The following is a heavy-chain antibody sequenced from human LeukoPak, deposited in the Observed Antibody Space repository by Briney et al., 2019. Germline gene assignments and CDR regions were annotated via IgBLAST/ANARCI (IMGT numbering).Heavy chain of an antibody. Sequence: GASVKVSCKASGGTFSSYAISWVRQAPGQGLEWMGGIIPVFGTSNYAQKFQGRVTITADESTRTAYMELSSLRSEDTAVYYCARDLIVGTTIRYYFDYWGQGTLVTVSS. J-gene: IGHJ4*02. D-gene: IGHD1-26*01. CDR2: IIPVFGTS. CDR3: ARDLIVGTTIRYYFDY. V-gene: IGHV1-69*13. CDR1: GGTFSSYA.